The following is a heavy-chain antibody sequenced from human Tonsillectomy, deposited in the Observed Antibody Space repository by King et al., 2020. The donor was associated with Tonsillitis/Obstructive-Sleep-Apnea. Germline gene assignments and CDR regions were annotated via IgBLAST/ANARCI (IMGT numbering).Heavy chain of an antibody. Sequence: VQLQQWGAGLLKPSETLSLTCAVYGGSFSGYYWSWIRQPPGKGLEWIGEINHSGSTNYNPSLKSRVTISVDTSKNQFSLKLSSVTAADTAVYYCKSSSSERSVDYWGQGTLVTVSS. CDR3: KSSSSERSVDY. V-gene: IGHV4-34*01. CDR2: INHSGST. J-gene: IGHJ4*02. D-gene: IGHD6-6*01. CDR1: GGSFSGYY.